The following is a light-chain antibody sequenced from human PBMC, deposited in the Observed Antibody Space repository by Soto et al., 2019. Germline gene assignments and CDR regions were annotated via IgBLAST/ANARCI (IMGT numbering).Light chain of an antibody. CDR1: TRDIAGYNY. Sequence: QSGLRQPASVSGSLGQSITISCTGTTRDIAGYNYISWYQQLPGKAPKLMIYQVTIRPSGISNRFSGSKSGNTASLTISGLQAEDEADYYCTSFSSSTSLYVFGTGTKVTVL. CDR2: QVT. J-gene: IGLJ1*01. CDR3: TSFSSSTSLYV. V-gene: IGLV2-14*01.